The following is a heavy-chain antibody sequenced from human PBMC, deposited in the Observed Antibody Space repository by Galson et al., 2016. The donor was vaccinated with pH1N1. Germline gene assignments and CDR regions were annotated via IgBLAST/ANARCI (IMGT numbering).Heavy chain of an antibody. Sequence: CAISGDSVSSNSAAWNWIRQSPSRGLEWLGRTYYRSKWFYNYAVSVQGRITSNPDTSKNQFSLQLNSVTPGDTAVYYCARHSPGRAVGVFDCWGQGTLVTVSS. CDR1: GDSVSSNSAA. V-gene: IGHV6-1*01. D-gene: IGHD6-19*01. CDR2: TYYRSKWFY. CDR3: ARHSPGRAVGVFDC. J-gene: IGHJ4*02.